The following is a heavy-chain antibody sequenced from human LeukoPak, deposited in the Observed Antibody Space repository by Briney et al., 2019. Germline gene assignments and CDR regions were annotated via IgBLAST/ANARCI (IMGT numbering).Heavy chain of an antibody. D-gene: IGHD6-19*01. Sequence: ASVKVSCKASGYTFTGYYMHWVRQAPGQGLEWMGWINSKSGGTNYAQKFQGRVTMTRDTSISAAYMELSRLRSDDTAVYYCARDIAVAATGGYWGQGTLVTVSS. V-gene: IGHV1-2*02. CDR1: GYTFTGYY. J-gene: IGHJ4*02. CDR3: ARDIAVAATGGY. CDR2: INSKSGGT.